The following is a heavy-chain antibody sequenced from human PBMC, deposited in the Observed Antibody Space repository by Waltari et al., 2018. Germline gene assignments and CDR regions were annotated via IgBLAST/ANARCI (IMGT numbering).Heavy chain of an antibody. CDR2: ISGSDDRT. Sequence: EVQLVESGGGLVQPGGSLRLSCAASGFTFRSYAMSWVRQAHGGGLSWVSAISGSDDRTNYADSANGRFTISRDNVKNTLFLQMNRLRADDAAVYYCAKDLGGFSGSHWYFDLWGRGTLVTVSS. V-gene: IGHV3-23*04. J-gene: IGHJ2*01. CDR1: GFTFRSYA. CDR3: AKDLGGFSGSHWYFDL. D-gene: IGHD5-12*01.